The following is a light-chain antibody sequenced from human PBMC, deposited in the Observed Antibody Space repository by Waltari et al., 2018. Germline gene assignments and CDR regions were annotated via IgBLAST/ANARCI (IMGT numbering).Light chain of an antibody. J-gene: IGLJ3*02. CDR3: GTWDSSLGTFWV. CDR1: SPNIGNNY. Sequence: QSVLTQPPSVSAAPGQKVTISCAGSSPNIGNNYVSWYQQLPGTAPKLLIYENSKRPSGIPDRFSGSKSGTSATLGITGLQTGDEADYYCGTWDSSLGTFWVFGGGTKLTVL. CDR2: ENS. V-gene: IGLV1-51*02.